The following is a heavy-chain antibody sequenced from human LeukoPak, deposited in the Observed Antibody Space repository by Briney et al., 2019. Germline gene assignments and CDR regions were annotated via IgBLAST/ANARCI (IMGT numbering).Heavy chain of an antibody. CDR2: ITSDGDNT. Sequence: GGSLRLSCAASGFTFSAFAMTWVRQAPGKGLERVSTITSDGDNTYSADSVKGRITFSRDNSKNTLSLQLRSLRAEDTAVYYCAKDLSYTSGSSDYWGQGTLVTVSS. V-gene: IGHV3-23*01. J-gene: IGHJ4*02. CDR1: GFTFSAFA. CDR3: AKDLSYTSGSSDY. D-gene: IGHD6-19*01.